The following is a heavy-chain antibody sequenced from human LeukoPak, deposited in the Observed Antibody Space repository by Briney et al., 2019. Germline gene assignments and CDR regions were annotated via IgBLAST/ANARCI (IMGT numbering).Heavy chain of an antibody. V-gene: IGHV1-24*01. D-gene: IGHD3-10*01. CDR3: ATDSRGVGNAFDI. CDR2: FDPEDGET. J-gene: IGHJ3*02. Sequence: ASVKVSCKVSGYTLTELSMHWVRQAPGKGLEWMGGFDPEDGETIYAQKFQGRVTMTEDTSTDTAYMELSSLRSEDTAVYYCATDSRGVGNAFDIWGQGTMITVSS. CDR1: GYTLTELS.